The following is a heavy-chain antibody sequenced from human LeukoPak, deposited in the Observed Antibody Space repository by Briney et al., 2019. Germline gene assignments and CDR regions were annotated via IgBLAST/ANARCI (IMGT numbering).Heavy chain of an antibody. J-gene: IGHJ5*02. Sequence: GGSLRLSCAASGFTFSSYAMSWVRQAPGKGLEWVSAISGSGGSTYYADSVKGRFTISRDNSKNTLYLQMNSLRAEDTAVYYCAKDDYSYGYGLDSNWFDPWGQGTLVTVSS. V-gene: IGHV3-23*01. CDR3: AKDDYSYGYGLDSNWFDP. CDR2: ISGSGGST. D-gene: IGHD5-18*01. CDR1: GFTFSSYA.